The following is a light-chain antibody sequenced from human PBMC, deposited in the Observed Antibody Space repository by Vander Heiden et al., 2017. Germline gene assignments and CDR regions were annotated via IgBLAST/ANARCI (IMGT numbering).Light chain of an antibody. CDR1: SSNIGSKA. J-gene: IGLJ3*02. V-gene: IGLV1-44*01. CDR2: GIN. CDR3: AAWDDSLNGRV. Sequence: QSVLTQPPSASGTPGQRVTISCSGSSSNIGSKAVNWYQQFPGTAPKLLIYGINQRPSGVPDRFSASKSGTSASLAISGLQSEDEADYYCAAWDDSLNGRVFGGGTKLTVL.